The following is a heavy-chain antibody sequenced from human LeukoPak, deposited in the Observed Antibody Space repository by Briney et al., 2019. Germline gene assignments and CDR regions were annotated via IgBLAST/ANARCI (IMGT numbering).Heavy chain of an antibody. V-gene: IGHV4-31*03. J-gene: IGHJ4*02. Sequence: SETLSLTCTVSGGSISSGGYYWSWIRQHPGKGLEWIGYIYYSGTTDYNPSLKSRVIISIDTSKNQFSLKLSSVTAADTAVYFCARDRRGFSYGSGSDFDYWGQGTLVTVSS. CDR1: GGSISSGGYY. CDR3: ARDRRGFSYGSGSDFDY. CDR2: IYYSGTT. D-gene: IGHD3-10*01.